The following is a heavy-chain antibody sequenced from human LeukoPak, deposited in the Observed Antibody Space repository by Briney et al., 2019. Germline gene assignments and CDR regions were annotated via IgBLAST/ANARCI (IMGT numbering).Heavy chain of an antibody. CDR3: ARDSSGYGSFDY. CDR2: VSGSGGST. CDR1: EFTFSSFA. V-gene: IGHV3-23*01. Sequence: GGSLRLSCAASEFTFSSFAMSWVRQAPGKGLEWVSCVSGSGGSTYYADSGKVRFSVSRDNSKNTLNLQMNSVGAEDTDVYYCARDSSGYGSFDYWGRGTLVTVSS. D-gene: IGHD3-22*01. J-gene: IGHJ4*02.